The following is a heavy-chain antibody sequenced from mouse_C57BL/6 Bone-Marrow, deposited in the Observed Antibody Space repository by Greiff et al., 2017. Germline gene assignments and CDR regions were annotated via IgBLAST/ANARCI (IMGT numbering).Heavy chain of an antibody. D-gene: IGHD2-3*01. CDR3: TPWLLRSHY. Sequence: VQLQQSGAELVRPGASVTLSCKASGYTFTDYEMHWVKQTPVHGLEWIGAIDPETGGTAYNQKFKGKAILTADKSSSTAYMERRSLTSEDSAVYYCTPWLLRSHYWGQGTTLTVSS. CDR2: IDPETGGT. J-gene: IGHJ2*01. CDR1: GYTFTDYE. V-gene: IGHV1-15*01.